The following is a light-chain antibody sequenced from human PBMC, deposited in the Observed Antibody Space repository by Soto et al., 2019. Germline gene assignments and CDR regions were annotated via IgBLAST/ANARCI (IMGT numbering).Light chain of an antibody. Sequence: EIVLTQSPDTLSLSPGERATLSCRASQSVSNNHLAWYQQKPGQAPRLLIYGASSRAGGIPDKFSGSGSGTDFTITIDRLGLEDFAVYYCQQYGTSPYTFAQGTKLEI. CDR3: QQYGTSPYT. V-gene: IGKV3-20*01. J-gene: IGKJ2*01. CDR2: GAS. CDR1: QSVSNNH.